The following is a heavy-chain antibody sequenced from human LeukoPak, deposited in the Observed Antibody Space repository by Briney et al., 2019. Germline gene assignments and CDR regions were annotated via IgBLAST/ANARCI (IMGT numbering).Heavy chain of an antibody. V-gene: IGHV3-7*01. CDR2: IKQDGSEK. D-gene: IGHD3-22*01. Sequence: GGSLRLSCPASGFTFSSYWMSWVRQAPGKGLEWVANIKQDGSEKYYVDSVKGRFTISRDNAKNSLYLQMNSRRADDTAVCFCSRAITYYYDSSGYYYFDYWGQRALV. CDR3: SRAITYYYDSSGYYYFDY. J-gene: IGHJ4*02. CDR1: GFTFSSYW.